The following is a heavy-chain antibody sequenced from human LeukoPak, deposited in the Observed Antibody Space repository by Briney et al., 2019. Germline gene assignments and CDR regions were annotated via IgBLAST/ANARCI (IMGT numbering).Heavy chain of an antibody. J-gene: IGHJ4*02. CDR3: AREISTSSGRQFDF. V-gene: IGHV3-74*01. Sequence: QTGGSLRLSCAASGFTVGSNYMSWVRQAPGKGLVWVSRINSDVSTTTYADSVKGRFTISRDNAKNTLYLQMNSLRAEDTAVYYCAREISTSSGRQFDFWGQGTLVTVSS. D-gene: IGHD6-6*01. CDR2: INSDVSTT. CDR1: GFTVGSNY.